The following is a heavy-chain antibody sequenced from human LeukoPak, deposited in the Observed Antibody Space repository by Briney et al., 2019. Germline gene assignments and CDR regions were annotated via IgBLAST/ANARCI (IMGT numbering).Heavy chain of an antibody. D-gene: IGHD3-10*01. CDR1: GFTFSSYA. J-gene: IGHJ4*02. CDR3: ARGWWFGELLSSESYYFDY. CDR2: ISYDGSNK. Sequence: GGSLRLSCAASGFTFSSYAVHWVRQAPGKGLEWVAVISYDGSNKYYADSVKGRFTISRDNSKNTLYLQMNSLRAEDTAVYYCARGWWFGELLSSESYYFDYWGQGTLVTVSS. V-gene: IGHV3-30*04.